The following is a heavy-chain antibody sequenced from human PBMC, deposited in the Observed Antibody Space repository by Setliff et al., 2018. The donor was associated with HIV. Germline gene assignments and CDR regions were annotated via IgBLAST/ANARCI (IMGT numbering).Heavy chain of an antibody. CDR3: ARGKSTVTTNSFDY. V-gene: IGHV3-74*01. D-gene: IGHD4-4*01. J-gene: IGHJ4*02. Sequence: GGSLRLSCAASGFTFSTYSMNWVRQAPGKGLVWVSRINSDGSDTTYADSVKGRFTISRDDAKNTLYLQMNSLRAEDTAVYYCARGKSTVTTNSFDYWGQGTLVTVSS. CDR2: INSDGSDT. CDR1: GFTFSTYS.